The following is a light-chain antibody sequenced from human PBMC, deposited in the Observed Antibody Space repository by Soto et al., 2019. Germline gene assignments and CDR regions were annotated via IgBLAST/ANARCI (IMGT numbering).Light chain of an antibody. CDR1: QTISSW. CDR3: QHYNSYSEA. Sequence: DIQMTQSPSTLSGSVGDRVTITCRASQTISSWLAWYQQKPGKAPKLLMFDTFSLESGVPSRFSGSGSGTEFTLTISSLQPDDFATYYCQHYNSYSEAFGQGTKVDIK. V-gene: IGKV1-5*01. J-gene: IGKJ1*01. CDR2: DTF.